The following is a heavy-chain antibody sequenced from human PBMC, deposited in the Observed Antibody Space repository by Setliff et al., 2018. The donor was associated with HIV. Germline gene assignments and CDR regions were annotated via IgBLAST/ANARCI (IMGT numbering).Heavy chain of an antibody. CDR1: GDSMSSGDYP. J-gene: IGHJ4*02. V-gene: IGHV4-30-2*06. CDR3: VREGAGSGSYYLDF. Sequence: PSETLSLTCAVSGDSMSSGDYPWNWIRQSPGKGLEWIGYIYPSGRTYYNPSLKNRVTMSIDRSKKQFSLNLSSVTAADTALYFCVREGAGSGSYYLDFWGQGILVTVSS. D-gene: IGHD3-10*01. CDR2: IYPSGRT.